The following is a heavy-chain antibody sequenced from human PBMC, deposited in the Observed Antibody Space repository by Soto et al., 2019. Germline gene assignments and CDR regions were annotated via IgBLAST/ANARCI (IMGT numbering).Heavy chain of an antibody. D-gene: IGHD3-16*02. CDR3: ARAPSYDYIWGSYRSIVDY. J-gene: IGHJ4*02. Sequence: ASVKVSCKASGYTFTSYGISWVRQAPGQGLEWMGWISAYNGNTNYAQKLQGRVTMTTDTSTSTAYMELRSLRSDDTAVFYFARAPSYDYIWGSYRSIVDYWGQGTLVTVSS. V-gene: IGHV1-18*01. CDR2: ISAYNGNT. CDR1: GYTFTSYG.